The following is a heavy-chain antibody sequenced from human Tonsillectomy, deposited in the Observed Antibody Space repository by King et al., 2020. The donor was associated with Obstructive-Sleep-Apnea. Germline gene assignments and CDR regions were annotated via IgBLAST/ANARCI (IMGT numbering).Heavy chain of an antibody. CDR1: GFTFSSYA. CDR2: ISYDGSNK. CDR3: ARVGITMVRGVIWYFDY. Sequence: VQLVESGGGVVQPGRSLRLSCAASGFTFSSYAMHWVRQAPGKGLEWVAVISYDGSNKYYADSVKGRFTISRDNFKNTLYLQMNSLRAEDKAVYYCARVGITMVRGVIWYFDYWGQGTLVTVSS. V-gene: IGHV3-30-3*01. D-gene: IGHD3-10*01. J-gene: IGHJ4*02.